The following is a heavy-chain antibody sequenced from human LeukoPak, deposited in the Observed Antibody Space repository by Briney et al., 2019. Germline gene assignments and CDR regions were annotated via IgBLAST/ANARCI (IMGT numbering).Heavy chain of an antibody. CDR3: ARETGYSTSWYAYYFDY. D-gene: IGHD6-13*01. CDR1: EFSVSHNY. V-gene: IGHV3-53*01. J-gene: IGHJ4*02. Sequence: GGSLRLSCAVSEFSVSHNYMSWVRQAPGKGLEWVSVIHSDGTTHYADSVKGRFTISRDNSKNTLYLQMNSLRVEDTAMYYCARETGYSTSWYAYYFDYWGQGTLVTVAS. CDR2: IHSDGTT.